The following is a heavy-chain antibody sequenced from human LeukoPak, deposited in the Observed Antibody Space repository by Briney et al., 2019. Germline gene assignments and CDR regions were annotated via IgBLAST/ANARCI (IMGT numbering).Heavy chain of an antibody. D-gene: IGHD5-12*01. Sequence: PGGSLRLSCAASGFTFSSYEMNWVRQAPGKGLEWVSSISSSSSYIYYADSVKGRFTISRDNAKNSLYLQMNSLRAEDTAVYYCARDRGQWLRLRGWFDPWGQGTLVTVSS. J-gene: IGHJ5*02. CDR1: GFTFSSYE. CDR3: ARDRGQWLRLRGWFDP. CDR2: ISSSSSYI. V-gene: IGHV3-21*01.